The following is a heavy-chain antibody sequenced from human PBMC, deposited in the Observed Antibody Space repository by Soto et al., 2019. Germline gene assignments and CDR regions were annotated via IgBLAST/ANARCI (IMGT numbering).Heavy chain of an antibody. Sequence: SETLSLTCTVSGGSISSGGYYWSWIRQHPGKGLEWIGYIYYSGSTYYNPSLKSRVTISVDTSKNQFSRKLSSVTAADTAVYYCATSVDHLTFDYWGQGTPVTVSS. CDR1: GGSISSGGYY. V-gene: IGHV4-31*03. CDR2: IYYSGST. J-gene: IGHJ4*02. CDR3: ATSVDHLTFDY.